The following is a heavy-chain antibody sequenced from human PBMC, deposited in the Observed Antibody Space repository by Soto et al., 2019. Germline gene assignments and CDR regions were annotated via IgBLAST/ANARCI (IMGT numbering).Heavy chain of an antibody. D-gene: IGHD2-2*01. J-gene: IGHJ6*02. CDR2: ISANNGNT. Sequence: ASVKVSCKASGYTFTSHGISWVRQAPGQGLEWMGWISANNGNTNYAQKLQGRVTMTTDTSTSTAHMELRSLRSDDTAVYYCARDIVVVPAAMGPDYYYGMDVWGQGTTVTVSS. CDR3: ARDIVVVPAAMGPDYYYGMDV. CDR1: GYTFTSHG. V-gene: IGHV1-18*04.